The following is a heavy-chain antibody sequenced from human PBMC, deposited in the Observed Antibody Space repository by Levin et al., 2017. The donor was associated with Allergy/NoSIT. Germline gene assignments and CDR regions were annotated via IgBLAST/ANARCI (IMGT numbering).Heavy chain of an antibody. V-gene: IGHV4-30-4*01. CDR2: IYYSGST. D-gene: IGHD3-10*01. J-gene: IGHJ3*02. CDR1: GGSISSGDYY. Sequence: SETLSLTCTVSGGSISSGDYYWSWIRQPPGKGLEWIGYIYYSGSTYYNPSLKSRVTISVDTSKNQFSLKLSSVTAADTAVYYCARDPGRVQDAFDIWGQGTMVTVSS. CDR3: ARDPGRVQDAFDI.